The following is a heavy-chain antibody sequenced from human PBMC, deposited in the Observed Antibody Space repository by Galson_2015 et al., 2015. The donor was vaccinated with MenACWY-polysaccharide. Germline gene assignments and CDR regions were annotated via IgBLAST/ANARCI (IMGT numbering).Heavy chain of an antibody. D-gene: IGHD3-10*01. Sequence: SLRLSCAASGFTFSNFWMSWVRQAPGKELEWVASIKQDGSEKYPMDSVKGRFTISRDNAENSLFLQMNSLRAEDTAVYYCARERWVRGVFFDQWGQGSLDTVSS. CDR1: GFTFSNFW. J-gene: IGHJ4*02. V-gene: IGHV3-7*01. CDR2: IKQDGSEK. CDR3: ARERWVRGVFFDQ.